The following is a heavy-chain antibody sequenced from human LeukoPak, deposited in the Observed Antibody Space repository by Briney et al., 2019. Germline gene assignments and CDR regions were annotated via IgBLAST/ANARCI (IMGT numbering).Heavy chain of an antibody. CDR3: AIPVDSSGWPLGY. Sequence: GASVKVSCKASGYTFTSYYMHWVRQAPGQGLEWMGWINPNSGGTNYAQKFQGRVTMTRDTSISTAYMELSRLRSDDTAVYYCAIPVDSSGWPLGYWGQGTLVTVSS. V-gene: IGHV1-2*02. J-gene: IGHJ4*02. D-gene: IGHD6-19*01. CDR2: INPNSGGT. CDR1: GYTFTSYY.